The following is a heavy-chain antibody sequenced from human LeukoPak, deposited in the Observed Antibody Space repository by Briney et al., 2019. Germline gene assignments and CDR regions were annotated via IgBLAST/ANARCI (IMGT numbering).Heavy chain of an antibody. CDR3: AGTYYDFWSGYSEYFQH. CDR2: IYYSGST. J-gene: IGHJ1*01. Sequence: SETLSLTCTVSGGSISGYYWSWIRQPPGKGLEWIGYIYYSGSTNYNPSLKSRVTISVDTSKNQFSLKLSSVTAADTAVYYCAGTYYDFWSGYSEYFQHWGQGTLVTVSS. V-gene: IGHV4-59*01. CDR1: GGSISGYY. D-gene: IGHD3-3*01.